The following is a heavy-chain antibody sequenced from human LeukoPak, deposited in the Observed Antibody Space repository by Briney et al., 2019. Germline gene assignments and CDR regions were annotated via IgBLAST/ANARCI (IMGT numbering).Heavy chain of an antibody. Sequence: GGSLRLSCAASGFTFSSYAMSWVRQAPGKGLEWVSAISGSGGNTYYADSVKGRFTISRGNSKNTLYLQMNSLRAEDTAVYYCAKDRGYTWDYWGQGTLVTVSS. V-gene: IGHV3-23*01. CDR3: AKDRGYTWDY. CDR1: GFTFSSYA. J-gene: IGHJ4*02. D-gene: IGHD3-10*01. CDR2: ISGSGGNT.